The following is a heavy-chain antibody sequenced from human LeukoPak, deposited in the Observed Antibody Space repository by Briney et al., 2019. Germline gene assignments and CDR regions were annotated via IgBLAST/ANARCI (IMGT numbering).Heavy chain of an antibody. CDR3: ARALIAPFFDY. J-gene: IGHJ4*02. Sequence: SETLSLTCAVYGGSFSGYYWSWLRQPPGKGLEWIGEINHSGSTNYNPSLKSRVTISVNTSKNQFSLKLSSVTAADTAVYYCARALIAPFFDYWGQGTLVTVSS. CDR1: GGSFSGYY. D-gene: IGHD3-16*01. CDR2: INHSGST. V-gene: IGHV4-34*01.